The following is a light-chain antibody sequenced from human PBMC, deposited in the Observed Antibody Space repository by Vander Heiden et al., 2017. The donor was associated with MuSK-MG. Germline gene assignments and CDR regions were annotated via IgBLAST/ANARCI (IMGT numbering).Light chain of an antibody. CDR3: QQYGSSPFT. J-gene: IGKJ3*01. CDR2: GAS. V-gene: IGKV3-20*01. Sequence: ELVLKQSPGTLALSPGESATLSCRASQSVSSSYLAWYQQKPGQAPRLLIYGASSRATGIPDRFSGSGSGTDFTLTISRLEPEDFAVYYCQQYGSSPFTFGPGTKVDIK. CDR1: QSVSSSY.